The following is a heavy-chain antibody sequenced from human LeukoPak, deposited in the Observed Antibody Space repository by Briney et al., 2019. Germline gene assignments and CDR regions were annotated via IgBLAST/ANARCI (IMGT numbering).Heavy chain of an antibody. J-gene: IGHJ3*02. CDR1: GFTFSDYY. Sequence: GGSLRLSCAASGFTFSDYYMSWIRQAPGKGLEWVSYISSSGSTIYYADSVKGRFTISRDNAKNSLYLQMNSLRAEDTAVYYCARAVYDILTGYFQAPSDAFDIWGQGTMVTVSS. D-gene: IGHD3-9*01. V-gene: IGHV3-11*01. CDR3: ARAVYDILTGYFQAPSDAFDI. CDR2: ISSSGSTI.